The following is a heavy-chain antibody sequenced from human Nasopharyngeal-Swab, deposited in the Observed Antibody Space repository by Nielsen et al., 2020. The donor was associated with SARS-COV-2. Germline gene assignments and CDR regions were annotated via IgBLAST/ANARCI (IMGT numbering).Heavy chain of an antibody. CDR3: ARRPYSSSFFWFDP. V-gene: IGHV3-23*01. CDR2: ISGSGGST. D-gene: IGHD6-13*01. J-gene: IGHJ5*02. Sequence: GESLKISCAASGFTFSSYAMSWVRQAPGKGLEWVSAISGSGGSTYYADSVKGWFTISRDNSKNTLYLQMNSLRAEDTAVYYCARRPYSSSFFWFDPWGQGTLVTVSS. CDR1: GFTFSSYA.